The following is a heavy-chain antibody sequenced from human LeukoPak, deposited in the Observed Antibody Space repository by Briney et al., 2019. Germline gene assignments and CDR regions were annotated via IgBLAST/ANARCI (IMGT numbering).Heavy chain of an antibody. Sequence: HPGGSLRLSCAASGFTFSSYAMSWVRQAPGKGLEWVSAISGSGGSTYYADSVKGRFTISRDNSKNTLYLQMNSLRAEDTAVYCCSKDLVRAYRFDAFDIWGQGTMVTVSS. D-gene: IGHD2-21*01. CDR2: ISGSGGST. J-gene: IGHJ3*02. CDR1: GFTFSSYA. CDR3: SKDLVRAYRFDAFDI. V-gene: IGHV3-23*01.